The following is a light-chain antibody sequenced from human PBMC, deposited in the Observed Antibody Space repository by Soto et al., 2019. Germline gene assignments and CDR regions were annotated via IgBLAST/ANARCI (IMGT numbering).Light chain of an antibody. CDR3: QQFSSYPLT. V-gene: IGKV3D-15*01. CDR2: GVY. Sequence: EILMTQSPTILSVSPGERATLSCRASQSVSSNLAWYQQKPGQPPRLLMYGVYTRAPGTPARFSGGGSGTDFTLTISRLEPEDFAVYYCQQFSSYPLTFGGGTKVDIK. J-gene: IGKJ4*01. CDR1: QSVSSN.